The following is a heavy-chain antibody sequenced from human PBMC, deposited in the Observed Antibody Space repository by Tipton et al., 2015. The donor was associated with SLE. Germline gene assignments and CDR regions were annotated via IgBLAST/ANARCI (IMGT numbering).Heavy chain of an antibody. J-gene: IGHJ4*02. V-gene: IGHV4-31*03. D-gene: IGHD3-3*01. CDR3: ARGNTIFGVGY. Sequence: LRLSCTVSGGSISSGSYYWSWIRQPAGKGLEWIGDIQFSGSTYYNPSLKSRVTISVDTSKNQFSLKLSSVTAADTAVYYCARGNTIFGVGYWGQGTLVIVSS. CDR1: GGSISSGSYY. CDR2: IQFSGST.